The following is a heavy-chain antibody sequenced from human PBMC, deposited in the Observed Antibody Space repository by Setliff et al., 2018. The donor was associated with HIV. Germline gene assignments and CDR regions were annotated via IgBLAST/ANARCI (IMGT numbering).Heavy chain of an antibody. Sequence: PSETLSLTFAVYGGSFSGYCWTWIRQPPGKGLEWIGEIQHTGRTNYNPSLSRRVTTSVDTSKNQFSLKLTSVTAANTAVYYCARVSCSSWYSIPRYYYYSMDVWGNGTTVTVSS. V-gene: IGHV4-34*01. CDR2: IQHTGRT. CDR1: GGSFSGYC. CDR3: ARVSCSSWYSIPRYYYYSMDV. D-gene: IGHD6-13*01. J-gene: IGHJ6*03.